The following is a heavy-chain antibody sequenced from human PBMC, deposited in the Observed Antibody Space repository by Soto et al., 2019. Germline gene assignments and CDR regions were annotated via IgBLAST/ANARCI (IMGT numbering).Heavy chain of an antibody. D-gene: IGHD2-15*01. CDR2: IVGSGASS. CDR3: AKDFIESTATGLLSDV. CDR1: GFPFSSYA. V-gene: IGHV3-23*01. Sequence: EVQLLESGGGLVQPGGSLRLSCAASGFPFSSYAMNWVRQAPGKGLEWVSAIVGSGASSYYADSVRGRFTISRDNSKNTLFLQMNDLRGEDTAVYYCAKDFIESTATGLLSDVWGKGTTVTVSS. J-gene: IGHJ6*04.